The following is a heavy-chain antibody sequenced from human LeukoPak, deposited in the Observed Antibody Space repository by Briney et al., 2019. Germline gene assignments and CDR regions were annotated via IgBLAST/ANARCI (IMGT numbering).Heavy chain of an antibody. CDR2: ISYDGSNK. Sequence: GGSLRLSCAASGFTFGNFGMHWVRQAPGKGLEWVAVISYDGSNKYYADSVKGRFTISRDNSKNTLYLQMNSLRAEDTAVYYCTRGRLRKDIVVVRGALDIWGQGTMVTVSS. CDR1: GFTFGNFG. CDR3: TRGRLRKDIVVVRGALDI. D-gene: IGHD2-2*01. V-gene: IGHV3-30*03. J-gene: IGHJ3*02.